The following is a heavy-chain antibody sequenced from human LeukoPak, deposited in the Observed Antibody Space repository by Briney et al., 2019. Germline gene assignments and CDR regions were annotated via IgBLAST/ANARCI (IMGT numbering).Heavy chain of an antibody. Sequence: GGSLRLSCAASGFIFSSYSMSWVRQAPGKGLEWVSAIGGSGGNTYYADSVKGRFTISRDNSKNTLYLQMNSLRAEDTAVYYCAKDLHYGSGTYDYWGQGTLVTVSS. CDR3: AKDLHYGSGTYDY. J-gene: IGHJ4*02. CDR2: IGGSGGNT. V-gene: IGHV3-23*01. D-gene: IGHD3-10*01. CDR1: GFIFSSYS.